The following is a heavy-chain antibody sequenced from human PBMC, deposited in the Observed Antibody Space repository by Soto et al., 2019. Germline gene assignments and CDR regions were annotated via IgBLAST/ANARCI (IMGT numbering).Heavy chain of an antibody. V-gene: IGHV3-23*01. CDR2: LSGSGGTT. J-gene: IGHJ4*02. D-gene: IGHD3-22*01. Sequence: PGGSLRLSCAASGFTFSSYAMSWVRQTPGKGLEWVSTLSGSGGTTYYADSVKGQFTISRDNAQNTLYLQMNSLRAEDTAVYYCVRGDGDYHDGNGYLGRHWGQGT. CDR1: GFTFSSYA. CDR3: VRGDGDYHDGNGYLGRH.